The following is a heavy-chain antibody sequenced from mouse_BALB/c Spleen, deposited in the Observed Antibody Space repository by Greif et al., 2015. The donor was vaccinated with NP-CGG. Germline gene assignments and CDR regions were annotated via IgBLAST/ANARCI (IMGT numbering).Heavy chain of an antibody. CDR1: GYSITSGYY. CDR2: ISYDGNN. D-gene: IGHD2-1*01. Sequence: EVKLMESGPGLVKPSQSLSLTCSVTGYSITSGYYWNWIRQFPGNKLEWMGYISYDGNNNYNPSLKNRISITRDTSKNQFFLKLNSVTTEDTATYYCARDYEIYYGNSNDAMDYWGQGTSVTVSS. V-gene: IGHV3-6*02. CDR3: ARDYEIYYGNSNDAMDY. J-gene: IGHJ4*01.